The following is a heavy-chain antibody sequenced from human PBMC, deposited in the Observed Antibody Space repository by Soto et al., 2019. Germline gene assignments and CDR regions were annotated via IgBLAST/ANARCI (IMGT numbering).Heavy chain of an antibody. Sequence: PGGSLRLSCAASGFTFSDYYMSWIRQAPGKGLEWVSYISSSGSTIYYADSVKGRFTISRDNAKNSLYLQMNSLRAEDTAVYYCARSYYDVWSGYSYYYGMDVWGQGTTVTVSS. CDR3: ARSYYDVWSGYSYYYGMDV. D-gene: IGHD3-3*01. CDR2: ISSSGSTI. CDR1: GFTFSDYY. V-gene: IGHV3-11*01. J-gene: IGHJ6*02.